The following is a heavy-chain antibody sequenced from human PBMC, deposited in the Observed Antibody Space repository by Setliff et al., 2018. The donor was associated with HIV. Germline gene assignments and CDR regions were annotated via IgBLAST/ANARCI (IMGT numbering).Heavy chain of an antibody. Sequence: SETLSLTCAVSGVSISSSSYFWGWIRRPPGTGLDWIGSIYFSGSTYYNPSLESRVTISMDTSKNQFSLKLTSVTAADMAVYYCARHPRHYNILTGYRYYYMDVWGKGTTVTVSS. V-gene: IGHV4-39*01. J-gene: IGHJ6*03. CDR3: ARHPRHYNILTGYRYYYMDV. CDR1: GVSISSSSYF. D-gene: IGHD3-9*01. CDR2: IYFSGST.